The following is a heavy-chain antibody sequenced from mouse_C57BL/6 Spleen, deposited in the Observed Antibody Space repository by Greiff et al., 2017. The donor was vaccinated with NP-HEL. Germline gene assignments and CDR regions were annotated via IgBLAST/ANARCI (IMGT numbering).Heavy chain of an antibody. CDR3: ASDYGSSYSY. D-gene: IGHD1-1*01. Sequence: EVQLQQSGPELVKPGASVKISCKASGYTFTDYYMNWVKQSHGKSLEWIGDINPNNGGTSYNQKFKGKATLTVDKSSSTAYMELRSLTSEDSAVYYCASDYGSSYSYWGQGTTLTVSS. V-gene: IGHV1-26*01. CDR1: GYTFTDYY. CDR2: INPNNGGT. J-gene: IGHJ2*01.